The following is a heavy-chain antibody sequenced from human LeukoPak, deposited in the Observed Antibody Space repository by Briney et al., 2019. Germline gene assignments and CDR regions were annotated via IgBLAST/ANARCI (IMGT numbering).Heavy chain of an antibody. J-gene: IGHJ3*02. Sequence: PGGSLRLSCAASGFTFSSYAMSWVRQAPGKGLQWVSATSAGGTAIYYADSVRGRFTISRDDSNNMLYLQMYSLRDEDTATYYCAKGGYIGYNGLFDIWGQGTTVTVSS. V-gene: IGHV3-23*01. CDR3: AKGGYIGYNGLFDI. CDR2: TSAGGTAI. D-gene: IGHD5-12*01. CDR1: GFTFSSYA.